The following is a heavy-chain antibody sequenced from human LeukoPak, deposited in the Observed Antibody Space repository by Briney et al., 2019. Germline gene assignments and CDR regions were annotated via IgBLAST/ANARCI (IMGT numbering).Heavy chain of an antibody. CDR1: GASISTSY. CDR3: ARVGCSGGSCYPDY. Sequence: SQTLSLTCTVSGASISTSYWYWIRQPPGKGLEWIGYIHYSGDINYNPSLKSRVTISAYTSKNQLSLKLSSVTAADTAVYYCARVGCSGGSCYPDYWGQGTLVTVSS. CDR2: IHYSGDI. V-gene: IGHV4-59*01. J-gene: IGHJ4*02. D-gene: IGHD2-15*01.